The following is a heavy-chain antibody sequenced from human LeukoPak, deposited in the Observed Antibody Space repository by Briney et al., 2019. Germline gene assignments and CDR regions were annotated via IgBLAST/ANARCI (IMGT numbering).Heavy chain of an antibody. Sequence: SETLSLTCTVSGGSISSSSYYWGWIRQPPGKGLEWIGEINHSGSTNYNPSLKSRVTISVDTSKNQFSLKLSSVTAADTAVYYCARRRCSGGSCYEGFDYWGQGTLVTVSS. V-gene: IGHV4-39*07. CDR2: INHSGST. CDR3: ARRRCSGGSCYEGFDY. D-gene: IGHD2-15*01. CDR1: GGSISSSSYY. J-gene: IGHJ4*02.